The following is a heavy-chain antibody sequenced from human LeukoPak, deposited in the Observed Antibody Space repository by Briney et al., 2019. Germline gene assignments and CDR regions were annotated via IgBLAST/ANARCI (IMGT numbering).Heavy chain of an antibody. CDR1: GFTVSSKY. V-gene: IGHV3-53*01. D-gene: IGHD2-2*01. CDR2: IYSGAGT. Sequence: PGGSLRLSCAASGFTVSSKYMSWVRQAPGKGLEWVSVIYSGAGTYYADSVKGRFTISRDNSKNTLYLQMNSLRAEDTAVYYCAKSRGGSTSWAPVVRFDPWGQGTLVTVSS. CDR3: AKSRGGSTSWAPVVRFDP. J-gene: IGHJ5*02.